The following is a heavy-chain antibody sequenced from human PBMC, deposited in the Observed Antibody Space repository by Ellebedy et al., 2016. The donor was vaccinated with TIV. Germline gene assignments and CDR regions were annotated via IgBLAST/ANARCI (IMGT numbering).Heavy chain of an antibody. D-gene: IGHD1-1*01. CDR3: ARWKGDWFDP. CDR1: GFTFSSYG. J-gene: IGHJ5*02. CDR2: IYSSGST. Sequence: ESLKISCTASGFTFSSYGMHWIRQSPGKGLEWIGNIYSSGSTSYNPSLKSRVTISVDTSKNQFSLKLSSVTAADTAVYYCARWKGDWFDPWGQGTLVTVSS. V-gene: IGHV4-59*01.